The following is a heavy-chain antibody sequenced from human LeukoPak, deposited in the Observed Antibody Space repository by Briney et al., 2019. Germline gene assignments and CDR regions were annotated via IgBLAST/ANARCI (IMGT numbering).Heavy chain of an antibody. Sequence: SETLSLTCTVSGGSISSSSYSWGWIRQPPGKGLEWIGSIYYSGSTYYNPSLKSRVTISVDTSKNQFSLKLSSVTAADTAVYYCARRREFYDTWGQGTLVTVSS. V-gene: IGHV4-39*01. CDR3: ARRREFYDT. J-gene: IGHJ4*02. CDR1: GGSISSSSYS. D-gene: IGHD3-9*01. CDR2: IYYSGST.